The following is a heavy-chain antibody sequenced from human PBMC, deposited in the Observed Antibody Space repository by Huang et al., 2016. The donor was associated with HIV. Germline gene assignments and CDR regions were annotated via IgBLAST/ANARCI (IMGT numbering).Heavy chain of an antibody. CDR1: GFAVSAFS. CDR3: ARAYYYESNAIWGLDY. Sequence: EVRLVESGGGLVKPGGSLRLSCAACGFAVSAFSRNWVRQAPGKGREGVESITSSSTYIYNADSVKGRFTVARDNAKNSRYLQMNSLRAEDTAVYYCARAYYYESNAIWGLDYWGQGTLVTVSS. V-gene: IGHV3-21*02. CDR2: ITSSSTYI. D-gene: IGHD3-22*01. J-gene: IGHJ4*02.